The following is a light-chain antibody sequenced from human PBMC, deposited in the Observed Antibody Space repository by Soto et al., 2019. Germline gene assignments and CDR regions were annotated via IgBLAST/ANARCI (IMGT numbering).Light chain of an antibody. Sequence: DIQMTQSPSTLSASVGDRVTITCRASQSISSWLAWYQQKPGKAPKVLIYKASSLESGVPSRFSGSGSGTEFTLTIRSLQPDDFATYYCQQYNSYKTFGQGTKVDIK. V-gene: IGKV1-5*03. CDR1: QSISSW. CDR3: QQYNSYKT. CDR2: KAS. J-gene: IGKJ1*01.